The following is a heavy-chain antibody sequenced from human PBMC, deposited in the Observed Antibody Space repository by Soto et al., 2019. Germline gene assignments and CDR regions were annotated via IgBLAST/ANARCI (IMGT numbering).Heavy chain of an antibody. CDR1: GGSISSYY. V-gene: IGHV4-59*01. CDR2: IYYSGST. D-gene: IGHD3-3*01. J-gene: IGHJ4*02. Sequence: SETLSLTCTVSGGSISSYYWSWIRQPPGKGLEWIGYIYYSGSTNYNPSLKSRVTISLDTSKNQFSLKLSSVTAADTAVYYCARGELRFLEYYFDYWGQGTLVTVSS. CDR3: ARGELRFLEYYFDY.